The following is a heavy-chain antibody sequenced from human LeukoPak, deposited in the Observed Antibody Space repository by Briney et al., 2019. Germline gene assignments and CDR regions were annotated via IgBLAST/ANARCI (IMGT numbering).Heavy chain of an antibody. J-gene: IGHJ5*01. CDR2: IPYDGSNK. D-gene: IGHD2-2*02. CDR1: GFTFSNYG. V-gene: IGHV3-30*18. Sequence: GGSLRLSCAASGFTFSNYGMHWVRQAPGKGLEWMAVIPYDGSNKYYADSVKGRFTISRDNSKNTLYLQMNSLRADDTAIYYCAKNRIPTAITPDSWGQGTLVIVSS. CDR3: AKNRIPTAITPDS.